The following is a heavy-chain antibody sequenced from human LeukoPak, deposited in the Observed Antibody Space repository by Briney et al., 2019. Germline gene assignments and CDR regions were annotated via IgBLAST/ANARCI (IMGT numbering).Heavy chain of an antibody. J-gene: IGHJ3*02. Sequence: SETLSLTCPVSGGSLSSYYWSWIRQPPGKGLEWIGYIYYSGSTNYNPSLKSRGTIPVDTSKNQFLLKRSSVTAADTAVYYCASSRSDDDFDIWGQGTMVTVSS. CDR1: GGSLSSYY. CDR3: ASSRSDDDFDI. CDR2: IYYSGST. V-gene: IGHV4-59*01.